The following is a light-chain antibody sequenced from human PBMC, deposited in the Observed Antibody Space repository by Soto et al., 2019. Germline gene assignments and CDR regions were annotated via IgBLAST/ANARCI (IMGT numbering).Light chain of an antibody. V-gene: IGLV2-14*01. CDR3: GSYSSTDTPSV. CDR2: EVT. J-gene: IGLJ1*01. CDR1: STDVGGYNY. Sequence: QSALAQPSSVSGSPGQSITISCTGTSTDVGGYNYVSWYQHHSGKAPKLLIYEVTNRPSGISDRFSGSKSVNTASLTISGLQAEDESDYYCGSYSSTDTPSVFGTGTKVTVL.